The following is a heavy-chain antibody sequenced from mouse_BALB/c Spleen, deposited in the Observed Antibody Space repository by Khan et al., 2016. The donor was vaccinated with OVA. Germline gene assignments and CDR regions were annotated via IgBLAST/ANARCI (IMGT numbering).Heavy chain of an antibody. CDR1: GYTFTDYY. V-gene: IGHV1-77*01. CDR3: ARGNYFGYTFAY. D-gene: IGHD1-2*01. Sequence: VQLQESGAELARPGASVKLSCKASGYTFTDYYINWVKQRTGQGLEWIGEISPGSGDTYYNERFKGKATLTADNSSSTAYMQLSSLTSEASAVYFCARGNYFGYTFAYWGQGTLVTVSA. J-gene: IGHJ3*01. CDR2: ISPGSGDT.